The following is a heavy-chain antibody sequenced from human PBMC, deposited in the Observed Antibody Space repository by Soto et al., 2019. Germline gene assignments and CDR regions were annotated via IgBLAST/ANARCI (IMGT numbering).Heavy chain of an antibody. CDR1: GGSISSGGYS. J-gene: IGHJ6*02. V-gene: IGHV4-30-2*01. CDR2: IYHSGST. CDR3: AGSGYYHNSGMDV. D-gene: IGHD3-22*01. Sequence: QLQLQESGSGLVKPSQTLSLTCAVSGGSISSGGYSWSWIRQPPGKGQEWIGYIYHSGSTYYNPSHQGRVTVSVDRSKNQFSRKLSSVTAADTAVYYGAGSGYYHNSGMDVWGQGTTVTVSS.